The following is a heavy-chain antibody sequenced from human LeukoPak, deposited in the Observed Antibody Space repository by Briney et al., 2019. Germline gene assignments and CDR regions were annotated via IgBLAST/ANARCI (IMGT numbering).Heavy chain of an antibody. CDR1: GDSISSDY. J-gene: IGHJ6*03. V-gene: IGHV4-59*01. Sequence: PSETLSLTCTVSGDSISSDYWSWSRQPPPKGLQWSGYIYYNGSTTYNPSLNSRVTISVDTSKNQFSLKLSSVTAADTAVYYCARGRCSGGSCSNYYYYYMDVWGKGTTVTVSS. CDR2: IYYNGST. D-gene: IGHD2-15*01. CDR3: ARGRCSGGSCSNYYYYYMDV.